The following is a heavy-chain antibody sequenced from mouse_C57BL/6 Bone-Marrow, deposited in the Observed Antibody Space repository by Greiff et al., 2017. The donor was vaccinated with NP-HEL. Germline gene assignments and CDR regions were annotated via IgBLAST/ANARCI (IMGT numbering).Heavy chain of an antibody. D-gene: IGHD2-2*01. J-gene: IGHJ1*03. CDR3: ARQRLRRWYFDV. V-gene: IGHV5-6*02. Sequence: EVMLVESGGDLVKPGGSLKLSCAASGFTFSSYGMSWVRQTPDKRLEWVATISSGGSYTYYPDSVKGRFTISRDNAKNTLYLQMSSLKSEDTARDYCARQRLRRWYFDVWGTGTTVTVSS. CDR1: GFTFSSYG. CDR2: ISSGGSYT.